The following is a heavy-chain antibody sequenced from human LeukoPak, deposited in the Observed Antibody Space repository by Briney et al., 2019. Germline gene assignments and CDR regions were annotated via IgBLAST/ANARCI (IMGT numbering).Heavy chain of an antibody. CDR3: GRIAINANNGMDV. CDR1: GFTVSSNY. Sequence: GGSLRLSCAASGFTVSSNYMSWVRQAPGRGLEWVSVIYSGGNTYYADSVKGRFTISRDNSKNTLHLQMNSLRAEDTAVYYCGRIAINANNGMDVWGQGTTVTVSS. CDR2: IYSGGNT. D-gene: IGHD1/OR15-1a*01. J-gene: IGHJ6*02. V-gene: IGHV3-53*01.